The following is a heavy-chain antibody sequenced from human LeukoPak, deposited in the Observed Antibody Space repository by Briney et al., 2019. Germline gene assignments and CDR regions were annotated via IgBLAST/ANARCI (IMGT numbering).Heavy chain of an antibody. V-gene: IGHV1-69*13. CDR3: ARGGVDILTGYYYFDY. Sequence: SVKVSCKASGGTFSSYAISWVRQAPGQGLEWMGGIIPIFGTENYAQKFQGRVTITADESTSTAYMELSSLRSEDTAVYYCARGGVDILTGYYYFDYWGQGTLVTVSS. D-gene: IGHD3-9*01. J-gene: IGHJ4*02. CDR2: IIPIFGTE. CDR1: GGTFSSYA.